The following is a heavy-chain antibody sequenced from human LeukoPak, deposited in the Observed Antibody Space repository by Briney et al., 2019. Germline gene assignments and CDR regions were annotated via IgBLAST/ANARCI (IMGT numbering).Heavy chain of an antibody. CDR2: ISCSTGYT. V-gene: IGHV3-11*03. D-gene: IGHD6-13*01. CDR3: ARTHTGRTYSSSYYHFDS. Sequence: GGSLRLSCATSGFIFSDYYKSWIRRAPGKGLEWASYISCSTGYTIYADVVKGRFTISRDNAKNSLYLQMNSLRADDTAVYYCARTHTGRTYSSSYYHFDSWGQGTLVTVSS. J-gene: IGHJ4*02. CDR1: GFIFSDYY.